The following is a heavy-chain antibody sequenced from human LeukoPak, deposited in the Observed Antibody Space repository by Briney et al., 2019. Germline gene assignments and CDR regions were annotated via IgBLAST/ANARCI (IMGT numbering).Heavy chain of an antibody. CDR1: GGSISGGDYY. D-gene: IGHD3-10*01. CDR3: ARAQTYFRGVMGDAFDI. V-gene: IGHV4-30-4*08. Sequence: PSQTLSLTCTVSGGSISGGDYYWRWIRQPPGKGLEWIGYIYYSGSTYYNPSLKSRVTISVDTSKNQFSLKLSSVTAADTAVYYCARAQTYFRGVMGDAFDIWGQGTMVTVSS. CDR2: IYYSGST. J-gene: IGHJ3*02.